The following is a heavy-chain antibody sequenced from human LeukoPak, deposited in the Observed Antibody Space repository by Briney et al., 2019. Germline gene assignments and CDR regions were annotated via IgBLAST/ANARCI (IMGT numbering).Heavy chain of an antibody. D-gene: IGHD6-13*01. J-gene: IGHJ4*02. V-gene: IGHV4-34*01. CDR1: GGSFSGYY. CDR3: ARPRPQYSSSRFFDY. CDR2: INHSGST. Sequence: SETLSLTCAVYGGSFSGYYWSWIRQPPGKGLEWIGEINHSGSTNYNPSPKSRVTISVDTSKNQFSLKLSSVTAADTAVYYCARPRPQYSSSRFFDYWGQGTLVTVSS.